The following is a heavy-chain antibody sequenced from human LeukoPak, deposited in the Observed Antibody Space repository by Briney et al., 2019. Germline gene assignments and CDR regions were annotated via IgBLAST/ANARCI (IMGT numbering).Heavy chain of an antibody. CDR1: GYTFIVYY. V-gene: IGHV1-2*06. D-gene: IGHD2-15*01. CDR3: ARDSSGGYYYMDV. Sequence: ASVKVSCKASGYTFIVYYIHWVRQAPGQGLEWMGRINPNSGGTNYARKFQGRVTMTRDTSISTAHMELNSLISDDTAVYYCARDSSGGYYYMDVWGKGTTVTVSS. J-gene: IGHJ6*03. CDR2: INPNSGGT.